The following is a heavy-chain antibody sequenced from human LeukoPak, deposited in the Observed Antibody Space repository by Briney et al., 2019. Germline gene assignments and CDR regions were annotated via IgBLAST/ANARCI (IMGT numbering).Heavy chain of an antibody. Sequence: GGSLRLSCAASGFTFSSYAMSWDRQAPGKGLEWVSAISGSGSSTYYADSVKGRFTISRDNSKNTLYLQMNSLRAEDTAVYYCAKGSGWSSGWYGYFQHWGQGTLVTVSS. CDR2: ISGSGSST. D-gene: IGHD6-19*01. J-gene: IGHJ1*01. V-gene: IGHV3-23*01. CDR1: GFTFSSYA. CDR3: AKGSGWSSGWYGYFQH.